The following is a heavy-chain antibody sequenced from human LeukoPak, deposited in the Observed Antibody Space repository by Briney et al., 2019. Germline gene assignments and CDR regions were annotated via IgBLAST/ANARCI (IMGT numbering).Heavy chain of an antibody. CDR1: GFTFSNAW. Sequence: GGSLRLSCAASGFTFSNAWMSWVRQAPGKGLEWVSAISGSGGSTYYADSVKGRFTISRDNSKNTLYLQMNSLRAEDTAVYYCAKFIAVAGTGAFDYWGQGTLVTVSS. D-gene: IGHD6-19*01. V-gene: IGHV3-23*01. J-gene: IGHJ4*02. CDR2: ISGSGGST. CDR3: AKFIAVAGTGAFDY.